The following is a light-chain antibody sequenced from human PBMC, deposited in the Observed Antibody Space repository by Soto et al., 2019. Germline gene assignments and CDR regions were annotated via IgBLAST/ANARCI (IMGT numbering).Light chain of an antibody. CDR2: GAS. Sequence: EIVLTQSPSTLSLSPGERATLSCGASQSVSNLAWYQQRPGQAPRLLIYGASNRAIGIPDRFSGSGSGTDFTCTSSRLEPEDFAVYYCQRYGSSRHTFGQGTKLEIK. CDR1: QSVSN. J-gene: IGKJ2*01. CDR3: QRYGSSRHT. V-gene: IGKV3-20*01.